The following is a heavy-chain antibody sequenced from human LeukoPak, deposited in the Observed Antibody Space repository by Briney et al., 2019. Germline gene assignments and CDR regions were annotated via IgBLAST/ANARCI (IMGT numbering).Heavy chain of an antibody. CDR1: GFTFSSSW. CDR3: ARDWGSGWYFDY. D-gene: IGHD6-19*01. Sequence: TGGSLRLSCAASGFTFSSSWMHWVRQAPGKGLVWVSHINSDGSTTTYADSVRGRFTISRDNAKNTLYLQMNSLRVEDTAVYYCARDWGSGWYFDYWGQGTQVTVSS. CDR2: INSDGSTT. J-gene: IGHJ4*02. V-gene: IGHV3-74*03.